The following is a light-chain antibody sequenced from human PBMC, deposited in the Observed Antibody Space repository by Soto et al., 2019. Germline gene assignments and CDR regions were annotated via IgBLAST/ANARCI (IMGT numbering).Light chain of an antibody. Sequence: QSVLTQPASVSGSPGQSITISCTGTSSDVGAYNYVSWYQQHPGKAPKLMIYEVNNRPSGVSSRFSGSKSGNTASLTISGLQAEDEADYHCTSYTSSSTWVFGGGTKLTVL. CDR1: SSDVGAYNY. CDR3: TSYTSSSTWV. V-gene: IGLV2-14*01. J-gene: IGLJ3*02. CDR2: EVN.